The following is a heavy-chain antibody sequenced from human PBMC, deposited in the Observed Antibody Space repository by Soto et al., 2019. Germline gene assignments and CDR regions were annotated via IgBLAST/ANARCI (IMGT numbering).Heavy chain of an antibody. CDR1: GFTFSGSA. J-gene: IGHJ5*02. Sequence: EVQLVESGGGLVQPGGSLKLSCAASGFTFSGSAMHWVRQASGKGLEWVGRIRSKANSYATAYAASVKGRFTISRDDSKNTVYLQMNSLTTEDTAVYYCTRQKGEGRTIFGVVQARTGFDPWGQGTLVTVS. V-gene: IGHV3-73*01. CDR3: TRQKGEGRTIFGVVQARTGFDP. CDR2: IRSKANSYAT. D-gene: IGHD3-3*01.